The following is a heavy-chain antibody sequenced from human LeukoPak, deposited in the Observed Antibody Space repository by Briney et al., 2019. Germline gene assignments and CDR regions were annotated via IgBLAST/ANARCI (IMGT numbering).Heavy chain of an antibody. V-gene: IGHV1-18*01. J-gene: IGHJ4*02. Sequence: EASVKVSCKASGYTFTSYGISWVRQAPGQGLEWMGWNSAYNGNTNYAQKLQGRVTMTTDTSTSTAYMELRSLRSDDTAVYYCARGRSSGSPHLFDYWGQGTLVTVSS. CDR3: ARGRSSGSPHLFDY. CDR1: GYTFTSYG. CDR2: NSAYNGNT. D-gene: IGHD1-26*01.